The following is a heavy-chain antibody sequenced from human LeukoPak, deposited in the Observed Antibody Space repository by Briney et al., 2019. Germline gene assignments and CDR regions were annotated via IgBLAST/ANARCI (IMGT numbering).Heavy chain of an antibody. CDR1: GGTFSSYA. V-gene: IGHV1-69*13. CDR3: ARGIVVVPDEDSDAFDI. CDR2: IIPIFGTA. D-gene: IGHD2-2*01. J-gene: IGHJ3*02. Sequence: VASVKVSCKASGGTFSSYAISWVRQAPGQGLEWMGGIIPIFGTANYAQKFQGRVTITADESTSTAYMELSSLRSEGTAVYYCARGIVVVPDEDSDAFDIWGQGTMVTVSS.